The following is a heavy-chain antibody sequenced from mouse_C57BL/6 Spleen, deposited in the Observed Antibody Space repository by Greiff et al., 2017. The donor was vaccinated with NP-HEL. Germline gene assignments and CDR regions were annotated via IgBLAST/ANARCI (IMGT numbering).Heavy chain of an antibody. CDR1: GYTFTSYW. Sequence: QVQLQQPGAELVRPGSSVKLSCKASGYTFTSYWMDWVKQRPGQGLEWIGNIYPSDSETHYNQKFKDKATLTVDKSSSTAYMQLSSLTSEDSAVYYCARWGHYGQFAYWGQGTLVTVSA. CDR3: ARWGHYGQFAY. D-gene: IGHD1-1*02. V-gene: IGHV1-61*01. CDR2: IYPSDSET. J-gene: IGHJ3*01.